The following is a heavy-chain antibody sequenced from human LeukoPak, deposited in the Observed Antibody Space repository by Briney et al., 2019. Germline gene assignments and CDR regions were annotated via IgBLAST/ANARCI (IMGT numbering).Heavy chain of an antibody. D-gene: IGHD2-8*01. V-gene: IGHV4-59*01. CDR2: IYCSGST. CDR1: GGSISSYY. Sequence: SETLSLTCTVSGGSISSYYWSWIRQPPGKGLEWIGYIYCSGSTNYNPSLKSRVTISVDTSKNQFSLKLSSVTAADTAVYYCARGPHCNNGVCYYFDAWGQGTLVTVSS. J-gene: IGHJ4*02. CDR3: ARGPHCNNGVCYYFDA.